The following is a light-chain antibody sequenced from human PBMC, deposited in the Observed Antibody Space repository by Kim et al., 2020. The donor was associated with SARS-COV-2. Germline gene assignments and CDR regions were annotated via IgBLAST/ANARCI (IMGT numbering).Light chain of an antibody. V-gene: IGLV2-23*02. J-gene: IGLJ2*01. CDR2: EVN. CDR3: CSYEGTVV. CDR1: TSDVV. Sequence: SVSGSPGQSITISCAGATSDVVSWYQHHPGEAPKLIIFEVNKRPSQISTRFSGSKSGNTASLTIAGLQAEDEANYYCCSYEGTVVFGGGTKVTVL.